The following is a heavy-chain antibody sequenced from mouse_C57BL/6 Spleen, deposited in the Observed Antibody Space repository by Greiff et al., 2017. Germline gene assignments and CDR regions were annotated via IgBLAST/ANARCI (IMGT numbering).Heavy chain of an antibody. J-gene: IGHJ2*01. D-gene: IGHD1-1*02. CDR2: IHPNSGST. Sequence: QVQLQQPGAELVKPGASVKLSCKASGYTFTSYWMHWVTQRPGQGLEWIGMIHPNSGSTNYNEKFKSKATLTVDKSSSTAYMQLSSLTSEDSAVYYCARSDYGRAFDYWGQGTTLTVSS. CDR1: GYTFTSYW. V-gene: IGHV1-64*01. CDR3: ARSDYGRAFDY.